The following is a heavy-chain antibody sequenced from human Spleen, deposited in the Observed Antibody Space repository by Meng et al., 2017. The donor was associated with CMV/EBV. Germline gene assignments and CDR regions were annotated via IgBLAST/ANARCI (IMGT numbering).Heavy chain of an antibody. J-gene: IGHJ4*02. CDR1: GFIFSADS. Sequence: GESLKISCVASGFIFSADSLHWVRQAPGKGLQWVAAISHDGSKKFYADSVQGRFTISRDNSRNTLFLRLNSLRSDDTATYYCARRYCSGSTCVPFDSWGQGTLVTVSS. CDR3: ARRYCSGSTCVPFDS. CDR2: ISHDGSKK. D-gene: IGHD2-15*01. V-gene: IGHV3-30*04.